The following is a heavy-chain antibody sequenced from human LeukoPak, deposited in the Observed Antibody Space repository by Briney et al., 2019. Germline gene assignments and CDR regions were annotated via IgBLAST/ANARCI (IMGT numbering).Heavy chain of an antibody. J-gene: IGHJ4*02. CDR3: AKGMGGYDY. Sequence: GSLRLSCAASGFPFSIFHMSWVRQTPGKGLEWVSYITNSGGSTDYADSVKGRFTISRDNSKNTLYLQMNSLRAEDTAVYYCAKGMGGYDYWGQGTLVTVSS. CDR2: ITNSGGST. D-gene: IGHD3-16*01. V-gene: IGHV3-23*01. CDR1: GFPFSIFH.